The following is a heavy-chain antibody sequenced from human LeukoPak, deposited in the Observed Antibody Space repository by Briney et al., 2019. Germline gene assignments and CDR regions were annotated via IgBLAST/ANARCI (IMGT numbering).Heavy chain of an antibody. CDR2: ISWKSGTI. V-gene: IGHV3-9*01. Sequence: GGSLRLSCAASGFTFDDFAMHWVRQAPGKGLEWVSGISWKSGTIDYAGSVKGRFTISRDNAKNSLYLHMNSLRTEDTALYYCAKSSSGYGDFDLWGRGTLVTVSS. CDR1: GFTFDDFA. D-gene: IGHD3-22*01. J-gene: IGHJ2*01. CDR3: AKSSSGYGDFDL.